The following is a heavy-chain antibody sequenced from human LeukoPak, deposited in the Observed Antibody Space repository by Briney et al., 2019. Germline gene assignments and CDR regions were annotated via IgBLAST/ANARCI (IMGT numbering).Heavy chain of an antibody. V-gene: IGHV3-23*01. CDR3: AKLGSGYSSSWYFDY. CDR1: GFTFSSYA. J-gene: IGHJ4*02. D-gene: IGHD6-13*01. Sequence: GGSLRLSCAASGFTFSSYAMSWVRQALGKGLEWVSAISGSGGSTYYADSVKGRFTISRDNSKNTLYLQMNSLRAEDTAVYYCAKLGSGYSSSWYFDYWGQGTLVTVSS. CDR2: ISGSGGST.